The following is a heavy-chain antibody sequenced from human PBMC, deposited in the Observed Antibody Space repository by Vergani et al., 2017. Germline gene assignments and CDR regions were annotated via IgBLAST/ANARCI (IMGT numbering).Heavy chain of an antibody. CDR1: GGSINSHNYY. D-gene: IGHD2-15*01. CDR2: IHTSGST. Sequence: QVQLQESGPGLVKPSQTLSLTCTVSGGSINSHNYYWSWIRQPAGQGLEWIGRIHTSGSTNYNPSLKSRVTMSEDTSKNQFSLNLTSVTAADTAVYFCARGSCLGGSCYKPRFDYWGQGILVTVSS. CDR3: ARGSCLGGSCYKPRFDY. V-gene: IGHV4-61*02. J-gene: IGHJ4*02.